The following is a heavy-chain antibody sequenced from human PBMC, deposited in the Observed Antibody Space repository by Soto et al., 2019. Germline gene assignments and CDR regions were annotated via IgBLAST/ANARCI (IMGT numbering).Heavy chain of an antibody. V-gene: IGHV3-21*02. CDR1: GFTFSTYS. D-gene: IGHD3-22*01. CDR2: ITSSSSYI. CDR3: ARLWDSSGYYSYDSFDI. Sequence: EVQLVESGGGLVKPGGSLRLSCAASGFTFSTYSMMWVRQAPGKGLEWVSSITSSSSYIYYADSVKGRFTISRDNAEASFYLQLDSLGVEVTSVYYCARLWDSSGYYSYDSFDIWGQGTMVTVSS. J-gene: IGHJ3*02.